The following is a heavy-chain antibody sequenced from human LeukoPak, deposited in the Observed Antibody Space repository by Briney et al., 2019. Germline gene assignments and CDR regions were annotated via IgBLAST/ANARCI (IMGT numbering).Heavy chain of an antibody. CDR3: AKDRYAGPTSFDS. CDR2: ISSSGGTT. CDR1: GFPLCIYD. D-gene: IGHD3-16*02. V-gene: IGHV3-23*01. Sequence: PGGSLRLSCALSGFPLCIYDVLCARQAPGKGLEWVSAISSSGGTTYYADSVKGRFSISRDNSKNTLYLRMNSLRAEDTAIYYFAKDRYAGPTSFDSWGQGTLVTVSA. J-gene: IGHJ5*01.